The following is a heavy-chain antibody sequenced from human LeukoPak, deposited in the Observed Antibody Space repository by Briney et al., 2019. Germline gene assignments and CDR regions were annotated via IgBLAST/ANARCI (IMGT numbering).Heavy chain of an antibody. Sequence: PGGSLRLSCAASGPTFITYWMHWVRQAPGKGLVWVSRINSDGSTTTYAGSVKGRFTISRDDAKNTLYLQMNSLRAEDTAVYYCVSDVGDWGQGTLVTVSS. CDR2: INSDGSTT. CDR3: VSDVGD. V-gene: IGHV3-74*01. D-gene: IGHD3-10*01. CDR1: GPTFITYW. J-gene: IGHJ4*02.